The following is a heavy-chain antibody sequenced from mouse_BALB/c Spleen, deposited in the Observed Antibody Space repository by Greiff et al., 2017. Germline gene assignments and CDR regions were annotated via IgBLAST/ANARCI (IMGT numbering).Heavy chain of an antibody. CDR3: TRWGSRYDERHYFAY. CDR2: ISSGGSYT. D-gene: IGHD2-14*01. CDR1: GFTFSSYT. J-gene: IGHJ2*01. V-gene: IGHV5-6-4*01. Sequence: EVKVVESGGGLVKPGGSLKLSCAASGFTFSSYTMSWVRQTPEKRLEWVATISSGGSYTYYPDSVKGRFTVTRDNAKNTLYLQMSSLKSEDTAMYYSTRWGSRYDERHYFAYWGQGTTLTVSA.